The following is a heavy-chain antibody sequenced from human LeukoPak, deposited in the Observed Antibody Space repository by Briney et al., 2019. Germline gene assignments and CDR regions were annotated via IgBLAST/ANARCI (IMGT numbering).Heavy chain of an antibody. CDR2: ISYDGSNK. Sequence: GGSLRLSCAASGFTFSSYAMHWVRQAPGKGLEWVAVISYDGSNKYYADSVKGRFTISRDNSKNTLYLQMNSLRAEDTAVYYCASGYDSSGYYDTGVDYWGQETLVTVSS. D-gene: IGHD3-22*01. CDR1: GFTFSSYA. J-gene: IGHJ4*02. CDR3: ASGYDSSGYYDTGVDY. V-gene: IGHV3-30-3*01.